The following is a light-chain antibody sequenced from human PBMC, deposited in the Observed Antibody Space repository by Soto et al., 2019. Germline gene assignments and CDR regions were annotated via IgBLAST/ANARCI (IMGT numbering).Light chain of an antibody. J-gene: IGLJ2*01. V-gene: IGLV3-21*04. CDR3: QVWDSSSDHPV. Sequence: SYKLTQPPSVSVAPGQTARITCGGNNIGSNSVHWYQQKPGQAPVLVIYYDSDRPSGIPERFSGSNSGNTATLTISRVEAGDEADYYCQVWDSSSDHPVFGGGTKLTVL. CDR1: NIGSNS. CDR2: YDS.